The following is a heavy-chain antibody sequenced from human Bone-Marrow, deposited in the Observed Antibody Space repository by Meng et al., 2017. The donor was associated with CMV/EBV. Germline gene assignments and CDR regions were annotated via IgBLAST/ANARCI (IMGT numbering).Heavy chain of an antibody. Sequence: ASVKVSCKASGYTFTSYGISWVRQAPGQGLEWMGWISAYNGNTNYAQKLQGRVTMTEDTSTDTAYMELSSLRSEDTAVYYCATAPRVEWLGGFDYWGQGTRVTVSS. CDR3: ATAPRVEWLGGFDY. CDR2: ISAYNGNT. V-gene: IGHV1-18*01. CDR1: GYTFTSYG. D-gene: IGHD3-3*01. J-gene: IGHJ4*02.